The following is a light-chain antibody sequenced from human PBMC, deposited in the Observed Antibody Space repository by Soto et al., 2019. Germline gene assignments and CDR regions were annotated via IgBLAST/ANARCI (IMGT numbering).Light chain of an antibody. Sequence: EIVLIHSPATLSVSPGERATLSCRASQSIGSYLGWYQQRPGQAPRLLIYDASKRATGIPARFSGSGSGTDFTVTISSLEPEDFAVYYCQQHSNWPPAVTFGQGTRLDIK. CDR2: DAS. V-gene: IGKV3-11*01. CDR1: QSIGSY. J-gene: IGKJ5*01. CDR3: QQHSNWPPAVT.